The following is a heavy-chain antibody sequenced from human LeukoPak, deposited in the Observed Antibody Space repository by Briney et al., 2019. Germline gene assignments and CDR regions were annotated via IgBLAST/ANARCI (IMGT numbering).Heavy chain of an antibody. CDR2: IYYSGST. CDR3: ARENNWNYLRHFDY. J-gene: IGHJ4*02. Sequence: SQTLSLTCTVSGGSISSGDYYWSWIRQPPGKGLEWIGYIYYSGSTYYNPSLKSRVTISVDTSKNQFSLKLSSVTAAGTAVYYCARENNWNYLRHFDYWGQGTLVTVSS. CDR1: GGSISSGDYY. V-gene: IGHV4-30-4*01. D-gene: IGHD1-7*01.